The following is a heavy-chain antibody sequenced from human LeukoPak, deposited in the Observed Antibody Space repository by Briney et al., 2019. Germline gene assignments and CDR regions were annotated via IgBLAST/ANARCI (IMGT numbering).Heavy chain of an antibody. V-gene: IGHV4-59*01. CDR3: ARESTIGGWFDP. Sequence: SETLSLTCTVSGGSISSYYWSWIRQPPGKGLEWTGYIYYSGSTDYNPSLKSRVTISVDTSKNQFSLRLSSVTAADTAVYYCARESTIGGWFDPWGQGTLVTVSS. CDR2: IYYSGST. J-gene: IGHJ5*02. CDR1: GGSISSYY. D-gene: IGHD3-16*01.